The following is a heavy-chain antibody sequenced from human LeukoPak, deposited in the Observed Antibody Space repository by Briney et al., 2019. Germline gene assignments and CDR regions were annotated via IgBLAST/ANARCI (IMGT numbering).Heavy chain of an antibody. CDR3: AREVYCSSTSCWFYYYYGMDV. D-gene: IGHD2-2*01. CDR1: GFTFSSYT. V-gene: IGHV3-30*04. CDR2: ILHDGSNK. J-gene: IGHJ6*02. Sequence: GGSLRLSCAASGFTFSSYTMHWVRQAPGKGLEWVGVILHDGSNKYYAESVKGRFTISRDNSKNTLYLQMNSLRAEDTAVYYCAREVYCSSTSCWFYYYYGMDVWGQGTTVTVSS.